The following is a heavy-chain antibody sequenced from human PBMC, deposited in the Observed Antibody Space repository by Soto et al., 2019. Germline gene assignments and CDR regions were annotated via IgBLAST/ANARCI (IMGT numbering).Heavy chain of an antibody. Sequence: GESLKISCKGSGYSFTSYWIAWVRQMPGKGLECMGIIYPGDPDTRYSPSFQGQVTISADKSSAYLQWNSLEASDTAMYYCARWYSSGLYYLDYWGQGTLVTVSS. D-gene: IGHD6-19*01. CDR1: GYSFTSYW. V-gene: IGHV5-51*01. J-gene: IGHJ4*02. CDR3: ARWYSSGLYYLDY. CDR2: IYPGDPDT.